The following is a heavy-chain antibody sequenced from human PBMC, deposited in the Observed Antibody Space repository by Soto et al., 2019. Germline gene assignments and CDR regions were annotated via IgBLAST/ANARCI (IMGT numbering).Heavy chain of an antibody. CDR3: AREAYYDILTGYPAGGMDV. CDR1: GGTFSSYA. J-gene: IGHJ6*02. Sequence: SVKVSCKASGGTFSSYAISWVRQAPGQGLEWMGGIIPIFGTANYAQKFQGRVTITADKSTSTAYMELSSLRSEDTAVYYCAREAYYDILTGYPAGGMDVWGQGTTVTVSS. D-gene: IGHD3-9*01. V-gene: IGHV1-69*06. CDR2: IIPIFGTA.